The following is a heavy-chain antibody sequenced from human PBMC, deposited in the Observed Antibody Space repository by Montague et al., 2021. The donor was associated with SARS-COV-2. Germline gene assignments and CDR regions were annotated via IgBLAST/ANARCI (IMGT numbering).Heavy chain of an antibody. V-gene: IGHV4-39*01. D-gene: IGHD6-19*01. CDR3: ARQENSSGWFKPDALDI. Sequence: SETLSLTCTVSGGSFSSSSYYWGWIRQPPGKGLEWIGSIYYSGSTYYNPSLKSRVTISVDTSKNQFSLKLSSVTAADTAVYYCARQENSSGWFKPDALDIWGQGTMVTVSS. CDR2: IYYSGST. J-gene: IGHJ3*02. CDR1: GGSFSSSSYY.